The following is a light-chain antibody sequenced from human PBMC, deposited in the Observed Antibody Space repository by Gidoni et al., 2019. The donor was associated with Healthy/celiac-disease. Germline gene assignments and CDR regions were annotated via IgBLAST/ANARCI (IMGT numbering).Light chain of an antibody. Sequence: DIQMTQYPSSLSASVGDRVTSTCRASQSISSYLNWYQHTPGKAPKLLIYAASSLQSGVPSSFSGSVSGTYFTLTISILQPEDFATYYCQQSYSTPFGQGTRLEIK. V-gene: IGKV1-39*01. CDR3: QQSYSTP. J-gene: IGKJ5*01. CDR2: AAS. CDR1: QSISSY.